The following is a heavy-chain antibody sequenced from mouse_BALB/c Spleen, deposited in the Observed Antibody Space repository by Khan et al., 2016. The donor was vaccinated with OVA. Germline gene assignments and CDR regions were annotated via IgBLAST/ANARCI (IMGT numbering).Heavy chain of an antibody. CDR3: ARHNFGPFAY. J-gene: IGHJ3*01. D-gene: IGHD1-3*01. CDR1: GFTFSSFA. CDR2: INSDGTYT. V-gene: IGHV5-9-3*01. Sequence: EVELVESGGGLVKPGGSLKLSCAASGFTFSSFAMSWVRQTPEKRLEWVATINSDGTYTYYPDSVKGRFTISRDNAKNTLYLQMNSLRSEDTAMYYCARHNFGPFAYGGQGTLVTVSA.